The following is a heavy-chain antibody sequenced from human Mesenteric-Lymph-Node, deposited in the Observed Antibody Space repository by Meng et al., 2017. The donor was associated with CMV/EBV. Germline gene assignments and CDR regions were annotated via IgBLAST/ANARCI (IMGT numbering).Heavy chain of an antibody. Sequence: GESLKISCATSGFIFSSYEVNWVRQAPGKGLEWVSYMSASGTTIYYADSVKGRFTVARDNAQNSLYLQMNGLRAEDTAVYYCAREDYDYVWGSLNWFDPWGQGTLVTVSS. J-gene: IGHJ5*02. D-gene: IGHD3-16*01. CDR1: GFIFSSYE. CDR3: AREDYDYVWGSLNWFDP. V-gene: IGHV3-48*03. CDR2: MSASGTTI.